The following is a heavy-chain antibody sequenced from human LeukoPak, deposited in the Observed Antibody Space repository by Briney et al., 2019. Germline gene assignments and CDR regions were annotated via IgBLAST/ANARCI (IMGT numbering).Heavy chain of an antibody. J-gene: IGHJ3*02. CDR3: ARGIGSGWCDAFDI. V-gene: IGHV4-59*01. Sequence: SETLSLTCTVSGGSISSYYWSWIRQPPGKGLEWIGYIYYSGSTNYNPSLKSRVTISVDTSKNQFSLKLSSVTAADTAVYYCARGIGSGWCDAFDIWGQGTMVTVSS. CDR2: IYYSGST. D-gene: IGHD6-19*01. CDR1: GGSISSYY.